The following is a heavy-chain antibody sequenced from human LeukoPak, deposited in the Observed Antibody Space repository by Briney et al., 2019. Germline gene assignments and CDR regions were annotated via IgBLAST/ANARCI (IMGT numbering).Heavy chain of an antibody. V-gene: IGHV4-61*02. CDR1: GGSISSGSYY. D-gene: IGHD6-6*01. CDR3: ARRLAEFDP. J-gene: IGHJ5*02. CDR2: IYTSGST. Sequence: PSETLSLTCTVSGGSISSGSYYWSWIRQPAGKGLEWIGRIYTSGSTNYNPSLKSRVTISVDRSKNQFSLKLSSVTAADTAVYYCARRLAEFDPWGQGTLVTVSS.